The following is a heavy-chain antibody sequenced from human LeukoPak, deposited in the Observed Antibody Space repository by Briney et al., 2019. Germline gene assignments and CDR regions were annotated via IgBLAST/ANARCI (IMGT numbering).Heavy chain of an antibody. CDR3: ARDRVRGNSNPFFDY. Sequence: SETLSLTCTVSGGSVSSGTYYWSWIRQPPGKGLEWIGDIYYSGSTNYNPSLKSRVTISVDTSKNQFSLKLISVTAADTAVYYCARDRVRGNSNPFFDYWGQGTLVTVSS. CDR1: GGSVSSGTYY. J-gene: IGHJ4*02. D-gene: IGHD4-11*01. V-gene: IGHV4-61*01. CDR2: IYYSGST.